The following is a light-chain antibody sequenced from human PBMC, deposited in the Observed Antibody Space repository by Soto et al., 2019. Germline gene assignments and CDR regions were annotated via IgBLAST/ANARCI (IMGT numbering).Light chain of an antibody. V-gene: IGLV2-23*02. CDR2: NVN. CDR3: CSYAGGLTWV. Sequence: QSVLTQPASVSGSPGQSITVSCTGGNSDVAGHNRISWYQQHPGRAPKRLIYNVNEWPSGVSGRFSGSKAGNTASLTISGLQPEDEADYYCCSYAGGLTWVFGGGTKLTVL. J-gene: IGLJ3*02. CDR1: NSDVAGHNR.